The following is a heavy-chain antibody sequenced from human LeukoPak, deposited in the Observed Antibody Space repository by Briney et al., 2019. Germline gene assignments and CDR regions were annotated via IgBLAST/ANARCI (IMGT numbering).Heavy chain of an antibody. CDR1: GFTFSSYG. CDR2: ITSSSSII. V-gene: IGHV3-48*01. D-gene: IGHD6-6*01. J-gene: IGHJ3*02. CDR3: ARAYSSSSGRDAFDI. Sequence: GGSLRLSCAASGFTFSSYGMHWVRQAPGKGLEWVSYITSSSSIIYYADSVKGRFTISRDNAKNSLYLQMNSLRADDTAVYYCARAYSSSSGRDAFDIWGQGTMVTVSS.